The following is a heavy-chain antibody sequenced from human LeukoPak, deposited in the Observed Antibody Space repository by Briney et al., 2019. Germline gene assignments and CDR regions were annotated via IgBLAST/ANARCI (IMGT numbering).Heavy chain of an antibody. V-gene: IGHV4-59*08. Sequence: SETLSLTCTVSGGSISGFVWSWIRQPPGEGLDYIGFIYDTGTPTNYNPLLKSRVTLSVDTSKNQFSLNLNSVTAADTAVYYCARLTKGEQRLAYYFDYWARGPWSPSPQ. CDR1: GGSISGFV. CDR3: ARLTKGEQRLAYYFDY. D-gene: IGHD6-25*01. J-gene: IGHJ4*02. CDR2: IYDTGTPT.